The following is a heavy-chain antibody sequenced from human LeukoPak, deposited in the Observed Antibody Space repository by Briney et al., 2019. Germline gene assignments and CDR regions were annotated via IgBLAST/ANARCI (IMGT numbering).Heavy chain of an antibody. D-gene: IGHD3-10*01. CDR1: GGTFSSYA. CDR3: ARDPLVLLWFGESPAEYGMDV. Sequence: GASVKVSCKASGGTFSSYAISWVRQAPGQGLEWMGGIIPIFGTANYAQKFQGRVTITADESTSTAYMELSSLRSEDTAVYYCARDPLVLLWFGESPAEYGMDVWGQGTTVTVSS. V-gene: IGHV1-69*13. CDR2: IIPIFGTA. J-gene: IGHJ6*02.